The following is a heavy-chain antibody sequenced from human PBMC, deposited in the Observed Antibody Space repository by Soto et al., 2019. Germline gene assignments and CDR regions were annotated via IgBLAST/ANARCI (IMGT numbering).Heavy chain of an antibody. V-gene: IGHV4-34*01. Sequence: SETLSLTCAVYGGSFSGYYWSWIRQPPGKGLEWIGEINHSGSTNYNPSLKSRDTISVDASKNQFSLKLSSVTAADTAVYYCARSYDFWSGYLFQDWYFDLWGRGTLVTVSS. D-gene: IGHD3-3*01. CDR1: GGSFSGYY. CDR3: ARSYDFWSGYLFQDWYFDL. CDR2: INHSGST. J-gene: IGHJ2*01.